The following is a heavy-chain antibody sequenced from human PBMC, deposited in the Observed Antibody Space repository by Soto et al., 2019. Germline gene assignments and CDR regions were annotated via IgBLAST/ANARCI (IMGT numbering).Heavy chain of an antibody. CDR2: ISAYNGNT. Sequence: QVQLVQSGAEVKKPGASVKVSCKASGYSFTSHGISWVRQAPGQGLEWMGWISAYNGNTNYAQKLQGRVTMTTDTSTSTGYMELRSLRSDATAVYYCARDNGFGESDVWGQGTAVTVSS. V-gene: IGHV1-18*01. CDR3: ARDNGFGESDV. J-gene: IGHJ6*02. D-gene: IGHD3-10*01. CDR1: GYSFTSHG.